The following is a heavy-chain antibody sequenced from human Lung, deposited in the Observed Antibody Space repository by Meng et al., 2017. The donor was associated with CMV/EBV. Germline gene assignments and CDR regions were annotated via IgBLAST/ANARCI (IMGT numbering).Heavy chain of an antibody. D-gene: IGHD3-22*01. J-gene: IGHJ4*02. Sequence: SETLSLTCAVYGGSFSGYDWSWIRQSPGKGLEWIGEINHRGSTNYSPSLKSRLTISVDTSKNQFSLKLNSVTAADTAVYYCARGSTSVTMIVVVITAASLAYDSWGQGTLVIFSS. V-gene: IGHV4-34*01. CDR3: ARGSTSVTMIVVVITAASLAYDS. CDR1: GGSFSGYD. CDR2: INHRGST.